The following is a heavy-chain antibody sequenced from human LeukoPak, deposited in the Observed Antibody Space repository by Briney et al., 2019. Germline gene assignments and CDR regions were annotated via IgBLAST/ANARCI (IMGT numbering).Heavy chain of an antibody. Sequence: SGGSLRLSFAASGFTFDDYAMHWVRQAPGKGLEWVSGISWNSGSIGYADSVKGRFTISRDNAKNSLYLQMNSLRAEDTALYYCAKDMDGGGELQEGWFDPWGQGTLVTVSS. CDR3: AKDMDGGGELQEGWFDP. D-gene: IGHD1-26*01. CDR2: ISWNSGSI. CDR1: GFTFDDYA. J-gene: IGHJ5*02. V-gene: IGHV3-9*01.